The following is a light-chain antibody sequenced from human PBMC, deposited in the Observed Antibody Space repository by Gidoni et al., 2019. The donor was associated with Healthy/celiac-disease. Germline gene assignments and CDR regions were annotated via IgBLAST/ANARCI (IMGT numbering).Light chain of an antibody. CDR1: QSVLYSSNNKNH. V-gene: IGKV4-1*01. Sequence: DIVMTQSPDSLAVSLGERATINCKSSQSVLYSSNNKNHLAWYQQKPGQPPKLLMYWASTRESGVPDRFSGSGSGTDFTLTISSLQAEDVAVYYCQQYYSTPRTFGQGTKVEIK. CDR2: WAS. CDR3: QQYYSTPRT. J-gene: IGKJ1*01.